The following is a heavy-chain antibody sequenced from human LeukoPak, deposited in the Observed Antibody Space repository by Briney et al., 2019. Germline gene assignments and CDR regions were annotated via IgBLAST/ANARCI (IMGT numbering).Heavy chain of an antibody. CDR2: ISSSSSYI. CDR1: GFTFSSYS. Sequence: GGSLRLSCAASGFTFSSYSMNWVRQAPGKGLEWVSSISSSSSYIYYADSVKGRFTISRDNAKNSLYLQMNSLRAEDTAVYYCARDLVMITFGGVIVRDAFDIWGQGTMVTVSS. D-gene: IGHD3-16*02. CDR3: ARDLVMITFGGVIVRDAFDI. V-gene: IGHV3-21*01. J-gene: IGHJ3*02.